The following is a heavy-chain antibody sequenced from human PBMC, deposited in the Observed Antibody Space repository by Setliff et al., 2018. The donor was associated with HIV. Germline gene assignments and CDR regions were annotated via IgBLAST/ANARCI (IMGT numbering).Heavy chain of an antibody. Sequence: SETLSLTCTVSGGSISSYYWSWIRQPPGKGLEWIGYIYYSGSTSYNPSLKGRVTISVETSKNQFSVRLNSVTAADTAVYYCARVASYDFWSGYLHYFDYWGQGTPVTVSS. CDR3: ARVASYDFWSGYLHYFDY. J-gene: IGHJ4*02. CDR2: IYYSGST. CDR1: GGSISSYY. D-gene: IGHD3-3*01. V-gene: IGHV4-59*01.